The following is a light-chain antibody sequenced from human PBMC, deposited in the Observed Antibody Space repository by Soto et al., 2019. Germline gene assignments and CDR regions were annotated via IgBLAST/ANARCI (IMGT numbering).Light chain of an antibody. CDR3: QQSYSTPRT. CDR2: AAS. J-gene: IGKJ1*01. V-gene: IGKV1D-8*03. Sequence: VIRMTHSPSSLFASTGDIVTISCGVSQGISSYLAWYQQKPGKAPKLLIYAASTLQSGVPSRFSGSGSGTDFTPTISCLQSEDFATYYCQQSYSTPRTFGHGTKVDIK. CDR1: QGISSY.